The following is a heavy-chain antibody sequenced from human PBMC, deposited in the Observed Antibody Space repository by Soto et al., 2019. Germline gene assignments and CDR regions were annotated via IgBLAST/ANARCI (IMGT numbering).Heavy chain of an antibody. D-gene: IGHD5-18*01. CDR2: IYYSGST. Sequence: SETLSLTCTVSGGSISSGGYYWSWIRQHPGKGLEWIGYIYYSGSTYYNPSLKSRVTISVDTSKNQFSLKLSSVTAADTAVCYCARDLLGSYGLGGYWFDPWGQGTLVTVSS. V-gene: IGHV4-31*03. CDR3: ARDLLGSYGLGGYWFDP. CDR1: GGSISSGGYY. J-gene: IGHJ5*02.